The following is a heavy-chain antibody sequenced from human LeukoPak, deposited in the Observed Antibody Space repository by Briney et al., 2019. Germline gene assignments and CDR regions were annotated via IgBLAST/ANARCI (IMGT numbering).Heavy chain of an antibody. CDR2: KYYDSNKWNI. D-gene: IGHD5-12*01. V-gene: IGHV6-1*01. CDR1: GDTVSSNSAA. Sequence: SQSLSLTCAISGDTVSSNSAAWNWFRQSPSRRLAWLGRKYYDSNKWNIDYAESVKSRIIINTDTSKNQLSMQLNSVTPEDTAVYYCARRRYYGYDGYFDSWGQGILVTVS. CDR3: ARRRYYGYDGYFDS. J-gene: IGHJ4*02.